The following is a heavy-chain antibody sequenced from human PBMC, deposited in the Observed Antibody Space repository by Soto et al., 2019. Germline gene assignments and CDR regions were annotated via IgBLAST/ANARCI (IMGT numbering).Heavy chain of an antibody. CDR2: IYYSGST. D-gene: IGHD2-2*02. CDR1: GGSMTSSYY. Sequence: QLQLQESGPGLVKPSETLSLTCTVSGGSMTSSYYWGWIRQPPGKGLEWIGSIYYSGSTYYNPSLKSRVTISVDTSKNQFSLKLSSVTAADTAVYYCATIPATTILTDYWGQGTLVTVSS. V-gene: IGHV4-39*01. CDR3: ATIPATTILTDY. J-gene: IGHJ4*02.